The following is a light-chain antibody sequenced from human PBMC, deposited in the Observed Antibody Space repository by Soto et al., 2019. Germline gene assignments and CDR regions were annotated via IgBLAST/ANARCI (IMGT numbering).Light chain of an antibody. Sequence: DIQLTQYTSTLSASVEDRVTITCRASQSIGDLLAWYQQKPGEAPKVLIYKASYLESGVPSRFSGSGSGTEFTLTICSLQPEDLATYYCQHYSSFSVTFGQGTKVDI. CDR3: QHYSSFSVT. J-gene: IGKJ1*01. V-gene: IGKV1-5*03. CDR2: KAS. CDR1: QSIGDL.